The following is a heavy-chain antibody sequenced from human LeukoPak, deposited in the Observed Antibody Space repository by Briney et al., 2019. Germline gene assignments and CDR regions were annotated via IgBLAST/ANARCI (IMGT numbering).Heavy chain of an antibody. D-gene: IGHD3-22*01. J-gene: IGHJ4*02. CDR2: ISDDGSRQ. CDR1: GFTFSNYA. CDR3: AKTRGSYDSSGYYFDY. V-gene: IGHV3-30-3*02. Sequence: GGSLRLSCAATGFTFSNYAIHWGRQAPGKGLEWVAFISDDGSRQHYADSVKGRFTISRDNSKNTLNLQMNSLRAEDTAVYYCAKTRGSYDSSGYYFDYWGQGTLVTVSS.